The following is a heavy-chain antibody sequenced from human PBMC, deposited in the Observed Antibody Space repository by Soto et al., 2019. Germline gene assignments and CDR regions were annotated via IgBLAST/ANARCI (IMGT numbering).Heavy chain of an antibody. CDR3: ARVSKLVAPKDGKRAYFFAMDV. J-gene: IGHJ6*02. CDR2: VYSTGTT. CDR1: GDSVSSSDFY. Sequence: QVLLRESGPGLVKPSETLALTCAVSGDSVSSSDFYWTWIRQPPGKPLEWIGYVYSTGTTSYSPSLKSRVDISVDRSENQFSLKLRSVTAADAAVYFCARVSKLVAPKDGKRAYFFAMDVWGHGTTVTVS. D-gene: IGHD6-6*01. V-gene: IGHV4-61*08.